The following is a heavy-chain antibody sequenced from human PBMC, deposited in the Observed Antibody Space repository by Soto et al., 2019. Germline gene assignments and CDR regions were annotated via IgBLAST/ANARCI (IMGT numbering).Heavy chain of an antibody. J-gene: IGHJ4*02. CDR3: ARDRAYGSYDF. CDR2: INTRTGKP. Sequence: QVPLVQSGSELMQPGASVKISCKASGYTFIGYSINWLRKAPGQGLEWMGWINTRTGKPTYVQGFTGRFVFSLDTSVDTAYLQIFSLKAGDTAVYYCARDRAYGSYDFWGQGTLVTVSS. V-gene: IGHV7-4-1*01. D-gene: IGHD3-10*01. CDR1: GYTFIGYS.